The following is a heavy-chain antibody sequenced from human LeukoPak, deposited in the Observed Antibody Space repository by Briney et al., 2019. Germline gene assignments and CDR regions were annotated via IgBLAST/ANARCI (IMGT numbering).Heavy chain of an antibody. CDR1: GGSFSGYY. D-gene: IGHD6-19*01. Sequence: ETLSLTCAVYGGSFSGYYWSWIRQPPGKGLEWVSAISGSGGSTHYADSVKGRFTISRDNSKNTLYLQMNSLRAEDTAVYYCAKGAGSSSGWRFDFWGQGTLVTVSS. V-gene: IGHV3-23*01. CDR2: ISGSGGST. J-gene: IGHJ4*02. CDR3: AKGAGSSSGWRFDF.